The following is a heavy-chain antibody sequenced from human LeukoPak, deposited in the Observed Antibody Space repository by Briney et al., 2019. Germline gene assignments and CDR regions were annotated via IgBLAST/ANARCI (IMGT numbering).Heavy chain of an antibody. CDR2: ISSSGSTI. CDR1: GFTFSDYY. J-gene: IGHJ4*02. V-gene: IGHV3-11*01. Sequence: GGSLRLSCAASGFTFSDYYMSWIRQAPGKGLEWVSYISSSGSTIYYADSVKGRFTISRDNAKNSLYLQMNSLRAEDTAVYYCARVDWNDEEGAYYFDYWGQGTLVTVSS. D-gene: IGHD1-1*01. CDR3: ARVDWNDEEGAYYFDY.